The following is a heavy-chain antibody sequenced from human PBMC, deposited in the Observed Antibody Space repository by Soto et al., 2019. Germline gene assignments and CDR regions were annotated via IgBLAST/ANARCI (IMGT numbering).Heavy chain of an antibody. J-gene: IGHJ4*02. V-gene: IGHV3-7*01. CDR1: GFSLGTNW. D-gene: IGHD3-16*01. Sequence: EVQLVESGGGLVQPGGSLRLSCAASGFSLGTNWMSWVRQAPGRGLEWVAQIKGDGSERVYVDSVKGRFTASGDSANNSVYLQLNGLTAEDTAVYYCARGGSYYVDYWGQGTLVTVSS. CDR3: ARGGSYYVDY. CDR2: IKGDGSER.